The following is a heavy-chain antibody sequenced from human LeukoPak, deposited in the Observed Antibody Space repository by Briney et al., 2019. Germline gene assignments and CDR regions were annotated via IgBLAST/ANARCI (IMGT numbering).Heavy chain of an antibody. CDR1: GDSVSSNSVA. CDR2: IYYKSMWFY. CDR3: ARDRLRAYDY. J-gene: IGHJ4*02. Sequence: SQTLSLTCAISGDSVSSNSVAWYWLRQSPSRGLEWLGRIYYKSMWFYDYSVSVRSRFTINPDTSKNQFSLHLDSVTPDDTAVYYCARDRLRAYDYWGQGTLVTVSS. V-gene: IGHV6-1*01. D-gene: IGHD6-6*01.